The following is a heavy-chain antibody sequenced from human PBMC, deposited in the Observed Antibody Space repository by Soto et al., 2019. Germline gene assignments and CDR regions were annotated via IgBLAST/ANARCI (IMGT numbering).Heavy chain of an antibody. CDR3: AIIGIVARKALDAFDI. CDR2: ISSSSSTI. D-gene: IGHD5-12*01. J-gene: IGHJ3*02. CDR1: GFTFSSYS. V-gene: IGHV3-48*02. Sequence: GGSLRLSCAAPGFTFSSYSMNWVRQAPGKGLEWVSYISSSSSTIYYADSVKGRFTISRDNAKNSLYLQMNSLRDEDTAVYYCAIIGIVARKALDAFDIWGQGTMVTVSS.